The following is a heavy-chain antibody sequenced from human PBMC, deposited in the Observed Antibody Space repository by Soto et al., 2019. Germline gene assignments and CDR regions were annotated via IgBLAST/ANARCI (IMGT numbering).Heavy chain of an antibody. V-gene: IGHV1-2*02. Sequence: QVQLVQSGAEVKKPGDSVKVSCKASGYTFADYYMHWVRHAPGQGLEWMGWINPHSGGTNYAQKFQGRVTMTRDTSISTAYMALSRLRSDDTAVYYCARDFDSSRGYHSRGVVDYWGQGTLVTVSS. CDR3: ARDFDSSRGYHSRGVVDY. D-gene: IGHD3-22*01. CDR2: INPHSGGT. CDR1: GYTFADYY. J-gene: IGHJ4*02.